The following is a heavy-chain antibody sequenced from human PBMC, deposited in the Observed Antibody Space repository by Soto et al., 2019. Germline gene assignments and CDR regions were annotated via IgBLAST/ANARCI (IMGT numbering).Heavy chain of an antibody. D-gene: IGHD4-4*01. CDR1: GGTFSTYT. CDR3: AGDPDSHYNDSHASSYP. J-gene: IGHJ5*02. V-gene: IGHV1-69*08. Sequence: QVQLVQSGAEVKKPGSSVKVSCKASGGTFSTYTITWVRQAPGQGLEWMGRIIPIIGIINYAQKFQGRVTISAEKFTGTAYMELTGLRSDDTAVYYCAGDPDSHYNDSHASSYPWGQGTLVTLSS. CDR2: IIPIIGII.